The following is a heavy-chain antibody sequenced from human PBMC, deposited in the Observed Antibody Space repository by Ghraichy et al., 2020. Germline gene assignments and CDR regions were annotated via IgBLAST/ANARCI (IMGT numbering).Heavy chain of an antibody. V-gene: IGHV1-18*01. D-gene: IGHD2-2*01. J-gene: IGHJ5*02. CDR1: GYIFSSYG. CDR2: ISAYNGNT. CDR3: ASEMGPPYYSSSSSCQPLAP. Sequence: ASVKVSCKASGYIFSSYGINWVRQAPGQGLEWMGWISAYNGNTNYAQKFQDRVTMTTDTSTSTAYMELRSLRSDDTAVYYCASEMGPPYYSSSSSCQPLAPWAQGTMVTVSS.